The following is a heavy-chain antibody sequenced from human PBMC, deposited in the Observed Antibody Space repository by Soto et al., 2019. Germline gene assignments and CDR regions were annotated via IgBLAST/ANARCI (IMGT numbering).Heavy chain of an antibody. D-gene: IGHD3-3*01. CDR3: AREGDFWSGYPRNYGMDV. Sequence: LRLSCAASGFTFSSYWMSWVRQAPGKGLEWVANIKQDGSEKYYVDSVKGRFTISRDNAKNSLYLQMNSLRAEDTAVYYCAREGDFWSGYPRNYGMDVWGQGTTVTVSS. J-gene: IGHJ6*02. CDR1: GFTFSSYW. CDR2: IKQDGSEK. V-gene: IGHV3-7*01.